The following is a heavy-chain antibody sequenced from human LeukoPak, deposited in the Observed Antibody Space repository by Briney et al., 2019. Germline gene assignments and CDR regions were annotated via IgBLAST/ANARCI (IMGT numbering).Heavy chain of an antibody. V-gene: IGHV4-4*07. D-gene: IGHD6-13*01. J-gene: IGHJ3*02. CDR1: GGSISSYY. CDR2: IYTSGST. CDR3: AAGYSSGWFHAFDI. Sequence: SETLSLTCTVSGGSISSYYWSWIRQPAGKGLEWIGRIYTSGSTNYNPSLKSRVTMSVDTSKNPFSLKLSSVTAADTAVYYCAAGYSSGWFHAFDIWGQGTMVTVSS.